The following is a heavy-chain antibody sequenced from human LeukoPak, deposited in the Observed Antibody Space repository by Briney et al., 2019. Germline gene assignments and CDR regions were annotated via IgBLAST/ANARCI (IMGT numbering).Heavy chain of an antibody. D-gene: IGHD1-26*01. Sequence: SETLSLTCTVSGGSISSYYWSWIRQPPGKGLEWIGYIYYSGGTNYNPSLKSRVTISVDTSKNQFSLKLSSVTAADTAVYYCARDSGSPYYFDYWGQGTLVTVSS. J-gene: IGHJ4*02. V-gene: IGHV4-59*01. CDR1: GGSISSYY. CDR2: IYYSGGT. CDR3: ARDSGSPYYFDY.